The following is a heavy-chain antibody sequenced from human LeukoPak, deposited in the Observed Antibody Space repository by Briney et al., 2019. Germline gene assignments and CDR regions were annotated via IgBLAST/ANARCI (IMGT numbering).Heavy chain of an antibody. Sequence: ASVKVSCKASGYTFTSYDINWVRQATGQGLEWMGWMNPNSGNTGYAQKFQGRVTMTRNTSMSTAYMELSSLRSEDTAVYYCARGLTAAVGAGVDYWGQGTLVTVSS. CDR1: GYTFTSYD. CDR2: MNPNSGNT. V-gene: IGHV1-8*01. CDR3: ARGLTAAVGAGVDY. D-gene: IGHD2-21*02. J-gene: IGHJ4*02.